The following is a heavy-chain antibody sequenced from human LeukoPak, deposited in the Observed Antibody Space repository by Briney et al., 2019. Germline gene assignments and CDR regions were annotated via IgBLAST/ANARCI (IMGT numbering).Heavy chain of an antibody. Sequence: PSETLSLTCIVSGGSISSGTYYWGWIRQPPGKGLEWIGSIYYSGSTYYNPSLKSRVTISVDTSKNQFSLKLSSVTAADTAVYYCARDANWNDGNWFDPWGQGTLVTVSS. CDR1: GGSISSGTYY. J-gene: IGHJ5*02. D-gene: IGHD1-1*01. V-gene: IGHV4-39*02. CDR3: ARDANWNDGNWFDP. CDR2: IYYSGST.